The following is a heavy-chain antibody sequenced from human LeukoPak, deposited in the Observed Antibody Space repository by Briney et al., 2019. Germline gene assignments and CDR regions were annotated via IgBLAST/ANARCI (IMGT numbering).Heavy chain of an antibody. V-gene: IGHV1-2*02. D-gene: IGHD2-2*01. Sequence: ASVKVSCKASGYTFTGYYMHWVRQAPGQRLEWMGWINPNSGGTNYAQKFQGRVTMTRDTSISTAYMELSRLRSDDTAVYYCARVRSIVVVPAASGVLDYWGQGTLVTVSS. CDR1: GYTFTGYY. CDR3: ARVRSIVVVPAASGVLDY. CDR2: INPNSGGT. J-gene: IGHJ4*02.